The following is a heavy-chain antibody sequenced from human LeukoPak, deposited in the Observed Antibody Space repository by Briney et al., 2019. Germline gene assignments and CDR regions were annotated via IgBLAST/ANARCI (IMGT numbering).Heavy chain of an antibody. D-gene: IGHD1-26*01. J-gene: IGHJ4*02. CDR1: GGSISNYY. Sequence: SETLSLTCTVSGGSISNYYWSWIRQPAGKGLEWIGRIYTSGSTNYNPSLKSRVTMSVDTSKNKFSLTLSSVTAADTAVYYCARIGGSYYEYYFDYWGQGTLVTVSS. CDR2: IYTSGST. V-gene: IGHV4-4*07. CDR3: ARIGGSYYEYYFDY.